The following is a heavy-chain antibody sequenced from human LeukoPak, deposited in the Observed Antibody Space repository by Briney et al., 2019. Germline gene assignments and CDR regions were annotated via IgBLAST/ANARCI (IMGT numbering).Heavy chain of an antibody. V-gene: IGHV3-11*01. Sequence: GGSLRLSCAASGFTFSYYYMSWIRQAPGKGLEWVSYISNSGSTIYYADSVKGRFTISRDNAKNSLYLQMNSLRAEDTAVYYCARDRGLVRLAAFFDYYMDVWGMGTTVTVSS. J-gene: IGHJ6*03. CDR3: ARDRGLVRLAAFFDYYMDV. CDR1: GFTFSYYY. D-gene: IGHD3-10*01. CDR2: ISNSGSTI.